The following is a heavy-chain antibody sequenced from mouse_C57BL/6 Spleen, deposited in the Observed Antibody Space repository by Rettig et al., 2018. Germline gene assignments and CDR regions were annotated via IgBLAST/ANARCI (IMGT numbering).Heavy chain of an antibody. CDR2: IYPSDSET. CDR1: GYTFTSYW. V-gene: IGHV1-61*01. J-gene: IGHJ2*01. Sequence: GSSVKLSCKASGYTFTSYWMDWVKQRPGQGLEWIGNIYPSDSETHYNQKFKDKATLTVDKSSSTAYMQLSSLTSEDSAVYYCARDYYGSSYYFDYWGQGTTLTVSS. D-gene: IGHD1-1*01. CDR3: ARDYYGSSYYFDY.